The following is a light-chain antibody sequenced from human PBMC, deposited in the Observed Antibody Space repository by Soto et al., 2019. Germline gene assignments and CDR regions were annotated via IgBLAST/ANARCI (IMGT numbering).Light chain of an antibody. CDR2: GAS. V-gene: IGKV3-15*01. CDR3: QQYNNWPWT. Sequence: PGERVTLSCRASQSISGSYLAWYQQKPGQAPRLLIYGASTRATGIPARFSGSGSGTEFTLTISSLQSEDFAVYYCQQYNNWPWTFGQGTKVDIK. J-gene: IGKJ1*01. CDR1: QSISGSY.